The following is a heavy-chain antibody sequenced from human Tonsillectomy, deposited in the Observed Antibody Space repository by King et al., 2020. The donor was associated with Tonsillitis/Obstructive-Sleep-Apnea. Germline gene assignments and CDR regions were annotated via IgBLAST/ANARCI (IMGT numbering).Heavy chain of an antibody. CDR3: APLRGHDDFWSGSKYYFDY. V-gene: IGHV2-5*02. CDR2: IYWDDDE. J-gene: IGHJ4*02. D-gene: IGHD3-3*01. CDR1: GFSLSTSGVG. Sequence: TLKESGPTLVKPTQTLTLTCTFSGFSLSTSGVGVGWIRQPPGKALEWLALIYWDDDERYSPSLKSRLTITKDTSKNQVVLTMTNMDPVDTATYYCAPLRGHDDFWSGSKYYFDYWGQGTLVTVSS.